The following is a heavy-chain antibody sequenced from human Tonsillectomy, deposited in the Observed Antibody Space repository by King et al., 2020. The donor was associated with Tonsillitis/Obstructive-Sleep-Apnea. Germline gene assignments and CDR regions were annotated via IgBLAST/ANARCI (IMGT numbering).Heavy chain of an antibody. J-gene: IGHJ5*02. D-gene: IGHD3-16*01. CDR3: ASSRFGGWFDT. V-gene: IGHV3-48*03. CDR1: GFTFSSYE. Sequence: EVQLVESGGGLVQPGGSLRVSCAASGFTFSSYEMNWVRQAPGKGLEWVSYISSSGSTIYYADSVKGRFTISRDTAKNSLYLQMNSLRAEDTAVYHCASSRFGGWFDTWGQGTLVTVSA. CDR2: ISSSGSTI.